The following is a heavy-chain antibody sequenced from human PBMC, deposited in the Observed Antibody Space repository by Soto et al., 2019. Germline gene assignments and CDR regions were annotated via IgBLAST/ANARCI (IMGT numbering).Heavy chain of an antibody. V-gene: IGHV3-48*01. CDR2: ISSSSSTI. J-gene: IGHJ4*02. CDR3: ARDPGGCSGGSCYSWYFDY. D-gene: IGHD2-15*01. Sequence: VQLVESGGGLVQPGGSLRLSCAASGFTFSSYSMNWVRQAPGKGLEWVSYISSSSSTIYYADSVEGRFTISRDNAKNSLYLQVNSLRAEDTAVYYCARDPGGCSGGSCYSWYFDYWGQGTLVTVSS. CDR1: GFTFSSYS.